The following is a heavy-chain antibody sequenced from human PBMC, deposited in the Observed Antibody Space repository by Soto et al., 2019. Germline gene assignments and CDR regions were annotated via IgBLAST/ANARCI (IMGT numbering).Heavy chain of an antibody. D-gene: IGHD2-21*02. V-gene: IGHV1-69*01. J-gene: IGHJ6*02. CDR1: GGTFSSYA. CDR2: IIPIFGTA. Sequence: QVQLVQSGAEVKKPGSSVKVSCKASGGTFSSYAISWVRQAPGQGLEWMGGIIPIFGTANYAQKFQGRVTITADESTSTAYMELRSLRSEDTAVYYCARGGYIVVVTATPGYGMDVWGQGTTVTVSS. CDR3: ARGGYIVVVTATPGYGMDV.